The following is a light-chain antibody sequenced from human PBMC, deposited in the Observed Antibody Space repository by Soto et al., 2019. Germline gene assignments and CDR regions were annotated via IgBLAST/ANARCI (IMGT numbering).Light chain of an antibody. V-gene: IGLV2-8*01. CDR3: SSYAGSTGTVV. CDR2: EVS. J-gene: IGLJ2*01. CDR1: SSDVGGYNY. Sequence: QSALTQPPSASGSPGQSVTISCTGTSSDVGGYNYVSWYQQHPGKAPKLMIYEVSKRPSGVPDRFSGSKSGNTASLTVSGLQAEAAADYYCSSYAGSTGTVVFGGGTKLTV.